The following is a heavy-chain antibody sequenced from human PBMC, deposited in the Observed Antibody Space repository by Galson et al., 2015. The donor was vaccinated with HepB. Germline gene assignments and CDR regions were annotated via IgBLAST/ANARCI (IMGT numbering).Heavy chain of an antibody. CDR1: GYTFTSYD. CDR2: MNPNSGNT. CDR3: ARGGGSYSNYPHYYGMDV. J-gene: IGHJ6*02. D-gene: IGHD4-11*01. V-gene: IGHV1-8*01. Sequence: SVKVSCKASGYTFTSYDINWVRQATGQGLEWMGWMNPNSGNTGYAQKFQGRVTMTRNTSISTAYMELSSLRSEDTAVYYCARGGGSYSNYPHYYGMDVWGQGTTVTVSS.